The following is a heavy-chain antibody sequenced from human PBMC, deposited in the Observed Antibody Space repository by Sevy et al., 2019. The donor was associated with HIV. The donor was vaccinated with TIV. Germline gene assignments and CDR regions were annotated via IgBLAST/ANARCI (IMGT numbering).Heavy chain of an antibody. D-gene: IGHD6-13*01. Sequence: GGSLRLSCAASGFTFSSYGMHWVRQAPGKGLEWVAVIWYDGSNKYYADSVKGRFTISRDNSKNTLYLQMNSLRAEEPAVYYCARDMQQLALYYYGMDVWGQGTTVTVSS. CDR2: IWYDGSNK. V-gene: IGHV3-33*01. CDR3: ARDMQQLALYYYGMDV. CDR1: GFTFSSYG. J-gene: IGHJ6*02.